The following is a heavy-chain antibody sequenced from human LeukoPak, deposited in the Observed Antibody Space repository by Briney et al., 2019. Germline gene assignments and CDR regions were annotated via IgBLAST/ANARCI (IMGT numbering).Heavy chain of an antibody. Sequence: PSETLSLTCTVSGYSISSGYYWGWIRQPPGKGLEWIGSIYHSGSTYYNPSLKSRVTISVDTSKNQFSLKLRSVTAADTAVYYCARALAARTFDPWGQGTLVTVSS. CDR1: GYSISSGYY. D-gene: IGHD6-6*01. CDR3: ARALAARTFDP. CDR2: IYHSGST. J-gene: IGHJ5*02. V-gene: IGHV4-38-2*02.